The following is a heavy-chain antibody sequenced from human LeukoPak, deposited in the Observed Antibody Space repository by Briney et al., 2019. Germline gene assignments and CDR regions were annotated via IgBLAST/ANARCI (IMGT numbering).Heavy chain of an antibody. CDR2: IKQDGSEK. CDR1: GFTFSSYW. V-gene: IGHV3-7*01. Sequence: GGSLRLSCAASGFTFSSYWMSWVRQAPGKGLEWVANIKQDGSEKHYVDSVKGRFTISRDNAKNSLFLQMNSLRAEDTAVYYCARVPYASGWYFDYWGQGTLVTVSS. D-gene: IGHD6-19*01. J-gene: IGHJ4*02. CDR3: ARVPYASGWYFDY.